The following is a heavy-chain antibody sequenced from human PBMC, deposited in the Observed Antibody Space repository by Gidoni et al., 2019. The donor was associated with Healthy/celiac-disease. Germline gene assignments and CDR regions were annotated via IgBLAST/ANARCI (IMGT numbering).Heavy chain of an antibody. V-gene: IGHV3-7*04. CDR3: ARDVYYYGSGSYYRPFDY. D-gene: IGHD3-10*01. J-gene: IGHJ4*02. CDR1: GFPFSSSW. CDR2: IKQDGSEK. Sequence: EVQLVESGGGLVQPGGSLRLSCAASGFPFSSSWRSWVRQAPGKGLEWVANIKQDGSEKYYVDSVKGRFTISRDNAKNSLYLQMNSLRAEDTAVYYCARDVYYYGSGSYYRPFDYWGQGTLVTVSS.